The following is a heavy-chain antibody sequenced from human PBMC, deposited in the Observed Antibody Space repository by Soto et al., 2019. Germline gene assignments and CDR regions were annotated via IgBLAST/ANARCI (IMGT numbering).Heavy chain of an antibody. Sequence: QVQLVESGGGVVQPGRSLRLSCAASGFTVSYFGLHWVRQAPGKGLEWVAFISYDGGKAYYADSMKGRFTISRDNSKNTLDLQMNSLKPEDTAVYYCARDWAWNYDYWGQGTLVTVSS. J-gene: IGHJ4*02. D-gene: IGHD1-7*01. CDR2: ISYDGGKA. V-gene: IGHV3-30-3*01. CDR1: GFTVSYFG. CDR3: ARDWAWNYDY.